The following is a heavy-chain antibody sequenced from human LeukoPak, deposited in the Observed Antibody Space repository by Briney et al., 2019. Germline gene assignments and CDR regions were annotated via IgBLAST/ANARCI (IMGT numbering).Heavy chain of an antibody. J-gene: IGHJ4*02. V-gene: IGHV4-4*07. Sequence: SETLSLTCSVSGGSINSNFWSWVRQPAGKGLEWIGRIYTSGSTNYNPPLKSRVTMSVDTSKNQFSLRLSSVTAADTAVYYCARDDPLRVTATLDYWGQGILVTVSS. CDR2: IYTSGST. CDR1: GGSINSNF. CDR3: ARDDPLRVTATLDY. D-gene: IGHD2-21*02.